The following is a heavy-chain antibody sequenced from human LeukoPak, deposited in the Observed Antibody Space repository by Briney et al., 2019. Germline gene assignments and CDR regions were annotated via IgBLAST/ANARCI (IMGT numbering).Heavy chain of an antibody. J-gene: IGHJ4*02. Sequence: GGSLRLSCAASGFTFSNYNMNWVRQAPGKGLEWVSSISTSSSYIYYADSVKGRFTISRDNAKNSLYLQMNSLRAEDTALYYCAKDGGYYYDSSGNLDYWGQGTLVTVSS. V-gene: IGHV3-21*04. D-gene: IGHD3-22*01. CDR2: ISTSSSYI. CDR3: AKDGGYYYDSSGNLDY. CDR1: GFTFSNYN.